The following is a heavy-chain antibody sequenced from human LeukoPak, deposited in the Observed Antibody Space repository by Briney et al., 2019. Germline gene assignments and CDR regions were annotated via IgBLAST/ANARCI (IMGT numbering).Heavy chain of an antibody. D-gene: IGHD3-9*01. V-gene: IGHV4-59*01. J-gene: IGHJ4*02. CDR2: IYYTGTT. Sequence: PSETLSLTCSVSGGSISIYYWTWIRQTPGKGLEWMGYIYYTGTTNYNPLFESGATISVDTSKSQFSLKLTSVTAAETAVYFCARGEDFDRYGLAYWGQGTLVTVSS. CDR1: GGSISIYY. CDR3: ARGEDFDRYGLAY.